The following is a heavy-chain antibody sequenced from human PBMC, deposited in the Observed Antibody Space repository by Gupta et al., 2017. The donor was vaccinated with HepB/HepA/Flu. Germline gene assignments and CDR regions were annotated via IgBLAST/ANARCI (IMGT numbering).Heavy chain of an antibody. V-gene: IGHV4-31*03. D-gene: IGHD6-13*01. Sequence: QVQLQEPGPGLVKPSQTLSLTCTVSGGSIKSDDYYWSWLRQHPGEGLEWIGYISHRGTTYYNPSLRSRVAMSVDTSKNQFSLKLISVTPADTAIYFCARQRDGSSWYDWFDPWGQGTRVTVSS. CDR2: ISHRGTT. J-gene: IGHJ5*02. CDR3: ARQRDGSSWYDWFDP. CDR1: GGSIKSDDYY.